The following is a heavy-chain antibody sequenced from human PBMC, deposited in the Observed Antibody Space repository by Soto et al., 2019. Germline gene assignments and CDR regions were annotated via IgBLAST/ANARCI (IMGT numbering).Heavy chain of an antibody. CDR1: GYTITSYD. V-gene: IGHV1-8*01. Sequence: GASVKVSCKASGYTITSYDINWVRQATGKGLEXXXXMNPNSVNTCYAQKFQGRGTMTRNNSISTANMELSSMRTEDTATYNCARFDFFFWSGYYSAPYYYYGMDVWGQGTTVTVSS. CDR3: ARFDFFFWSGYYSAPYYYYGMDV. J-gene: IGHJ6*02. D-gene: IGHD3-3*01. CDR2: MNPNSVNT.